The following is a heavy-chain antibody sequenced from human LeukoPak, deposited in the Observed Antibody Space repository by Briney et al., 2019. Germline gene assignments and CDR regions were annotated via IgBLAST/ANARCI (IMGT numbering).Heavy chain of an antibody. Sequence: SETPSLTCTVSVYSISSGYYWGWIRPPPGKGRDWIGSIYYSGSTYYNPSLKSRVTISVDMSKNQFSLKLSSVTAADTAVYYCASSGDSSGYHYWYFDLWGRGTLVTVSS. CDR1: VYSISSGYY. CDR3: ASSGDSSGYHYWYFDL. CDR2: IYYSGST. J-gene: IGHJ2*01. V-gene: IGHV4-38-2*02. D-gene: IGHD3-22*01.